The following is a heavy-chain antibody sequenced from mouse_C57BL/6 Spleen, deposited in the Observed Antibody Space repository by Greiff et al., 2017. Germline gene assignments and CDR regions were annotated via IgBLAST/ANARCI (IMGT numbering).Heavy chain of an antibody. Sequence: EVKLMESGPGLVKPSQSLSLTCSVTGYSITSGYYWNWLRQFPGNKLEWMGYISYDGSNNYNPSLKNRISITRDTSKNQFVLKLNSVTTEDTATYYCAREGIGSSFDYWGQGTTLTVSS. D-gene: IGHD1-1*01. V-gene: IGHV3-6*01. CDR2: ISYDGSN. J-gene: IGHJ2*01. CDR3: AREGIGSSFDY. CDR1: GYSITSGYY.